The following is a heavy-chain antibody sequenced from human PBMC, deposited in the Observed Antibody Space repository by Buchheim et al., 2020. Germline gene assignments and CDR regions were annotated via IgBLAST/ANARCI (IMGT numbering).Heavy chain of an antibody. Sequence: QVQLVESGGGVVQPGRSLRLSCAASGFTFSSYGMHWVRQAPGKGLEGVAVISYDGSNNYYADSVKGRFTIYRDNSQKKLYLQMNSLRAEDTAVYYCAKAIRGYSGYGPPYYYYYYMDVWGKGTT. J-gene: IGHJ6*03. CDR3: AKAIRGYSGYGPPYYYYYYMDV. CDR2: ISYDGSNN. D-gene: IGHD5-12*01. V-gene: IGHV3-30*18. CDR1: GFTFSSYG.